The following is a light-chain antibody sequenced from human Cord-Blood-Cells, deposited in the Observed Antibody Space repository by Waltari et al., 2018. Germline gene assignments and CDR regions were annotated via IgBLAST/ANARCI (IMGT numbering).Light chain of an antibody. J-gene: IGKJ1*01. CDR2: AAS. CDR3: QQSYSTPTWM. Sequence: DIQMTQSPSSLSASVGDRVTITCRASQSISSYLNWYQQKPGKAPKLLIYAASSLQSGVPSRFSGRGSGTDFTLTISSLQPEDFATYYCQQSYSTPTWMFGQGTKVEIK. V-gene: IGKV1-39*01. CDR1: QSISSY.